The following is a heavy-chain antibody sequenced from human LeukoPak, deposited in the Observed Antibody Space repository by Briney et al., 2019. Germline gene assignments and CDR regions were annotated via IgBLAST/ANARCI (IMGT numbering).Heavy chain of an antibody. CDR2: IYYSGST. V-gene: IGHV4-59*08. J-gene: IGHJ4*02. D-gene: IGHD3-16*01. Sequence: SETLSLTCTVSGGSISSYYWSWIRLPPGKGLEWIGYIYYSGSTNYNPSLKSRVTISVDTSKNQFSLKLSSVTAADTAVYYCARGQVGGDYFDYWGQGTLVTVSS. CDR3: ARGQVGGDYFDY. CDR1: GGSISSYY.